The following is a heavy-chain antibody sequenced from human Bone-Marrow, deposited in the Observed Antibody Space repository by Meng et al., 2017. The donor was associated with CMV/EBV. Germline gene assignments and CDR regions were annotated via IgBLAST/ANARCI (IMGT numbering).Heavy chain of an antibody. CDR2: LSYDGNNK. CDR3: ARDPGAWRV. Sequence: GEFLKISCAASGFAFSNYAMHWVRQVPGKGLEWVAVLSYDGNNKYYADFVKGRFTISRDSSNNTLYLQMNSLRAEDTAVYYCARDPGAWRVWGQGTVVTVSS. D-gene: IGHD5-24*01. CDR1: GFAFSNYA. V-gene: IGHV3-30*04. J-gene: IGHJ4*02.